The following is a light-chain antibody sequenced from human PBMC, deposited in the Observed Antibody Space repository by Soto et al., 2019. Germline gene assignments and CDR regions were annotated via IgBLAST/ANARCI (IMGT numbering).Light chain of an antibody. CDR3: QQYDNWPRT. CDR1: QSVTSN. CDR2: GAS. V-gene: IGKV3-15*01. Sequence: EIVMTQSPATLSVSPGERATLSCRASQSVTSNLAWYQQKPGQAPRLLIHGASTRATGIPARFSGSGSGTEFTLSISSLQSGDFAVYYCQQYDNWPRTFGQGTKVEIK. J-gene: IGKJ1*01.